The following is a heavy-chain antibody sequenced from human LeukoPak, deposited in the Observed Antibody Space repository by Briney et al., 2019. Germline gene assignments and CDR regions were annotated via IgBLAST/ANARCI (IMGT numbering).Heavy chain of an antibody. CDR2: ISHSGST. V-gene: IGHV4-34*01. J-gene: IGHJ4*02. CDR1: GGSFSGYY. CDR3: ARPIAAAGDY. Sequence: PSETLSLTCAVYGGSFSGYYWSWIRQPPGKGLEWIGEISHSGSTNYNPSLKSRVTISVDTSKNQFSLKLSSVTAADTAVYYCARPIAAAGDYWGQGTLVTVSS. D-gene: IGHD6-13*01.